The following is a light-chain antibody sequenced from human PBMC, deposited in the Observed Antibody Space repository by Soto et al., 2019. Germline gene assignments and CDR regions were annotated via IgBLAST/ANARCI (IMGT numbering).Light chain of an antibody. CDR3: SSYTTSGTPV. J-gene: IGLJ3*02. V-gene: IGLV2-14*01. CDR2: EVT. Sequence: QSALTQPASVSGSPGQTITISCTGTSSDVGGYNYLSWYQQHPGKAPKVMIYEVTNRPSGVSNRFSGSKSGNTASLTISGLQAEDESDYFSSSYTTSGTPVFGGGTKLTV. CDR1: SSDVGGYNY.